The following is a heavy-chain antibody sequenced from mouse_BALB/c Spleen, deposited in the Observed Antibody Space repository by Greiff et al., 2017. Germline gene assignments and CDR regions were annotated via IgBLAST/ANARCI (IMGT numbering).Heavy chain of an antibody. V-gene: IGHV14-3*02. Sequence: VQLQQSGAELVKPGASVKLSCTASGFNIKDTYMHWVKQRPEQGLEWIGRIDPANGNTKYDPKFQGKATITADTSSNTAYLQLSSLTSEDTAVYYCARSGYGSSFYAMDDWGQGTSVTVSS. J-gene: IGHJ4*01. CDR3: ARSGYGSSFYAMDD. CDR2: IDPANGNT. CDR1: GFNIKDTY. D-gene: IGHD1-1*01.